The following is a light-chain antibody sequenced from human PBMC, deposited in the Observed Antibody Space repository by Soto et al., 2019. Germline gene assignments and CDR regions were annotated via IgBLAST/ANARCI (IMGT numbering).Light chain of an antibody. CDR1: QGVDNN. Sequence: EVVMTQSPATLSVSPGERATLSCRASQGVDNNLAWYQQKPGQAPRLLIYGASTRATGIPARFSGSGSGTEFTLTISSLQPEDLAVYCCQQYNNWPPWTFGQGTKVEIK. CDR2: GAS. J-gene: IGKJ1*01. CDR3: QQYNNWPPWT. V-gene: IGKV3-15*01.